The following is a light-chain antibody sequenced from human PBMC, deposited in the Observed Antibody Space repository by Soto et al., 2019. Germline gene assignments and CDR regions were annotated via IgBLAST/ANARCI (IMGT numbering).Light chain of an antibody. J-gene: IGLJ2*01. CDR2: EVS. V-gene: IGLV2-8*01. Sequence: QSALTQPPSASGSPGQSVTISCTGTSSDVGGNNYVSWYQQHPGKAPKLMIYEVSKRPSGVPDRFSGSKSGNTASLPVSGLQAEEEADYYCISYAGSNNVVFGGGTKVTVL. CDR3: ISYAGSNNVV. CDR1: SSDVGGNNY.